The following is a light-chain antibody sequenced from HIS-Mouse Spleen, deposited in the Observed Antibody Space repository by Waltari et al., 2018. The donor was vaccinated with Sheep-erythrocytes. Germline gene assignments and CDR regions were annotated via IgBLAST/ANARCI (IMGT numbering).Light chain of an antibody. Sequence: DIQLTQCPSFLSVSVGDRVTIICRARQGISSYLAWYQQKPGKAPKLLIYAASTLQSGVPSRFSGSGSGTEFTLTISSLQPEDFATYYCQQLNSYPPYTFGQGTKLEIK. V-gene: IGKV1-9*01. J-gene: IGKJ2*01. CDR2: AAS. CDR3: QQLNSYPPYT. CDR1: QGISSY.